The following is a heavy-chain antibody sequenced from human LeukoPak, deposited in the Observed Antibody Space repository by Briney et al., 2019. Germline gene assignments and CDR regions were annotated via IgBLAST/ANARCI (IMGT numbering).Heavy chain of an antibody. CDR2: INPGGGTT. J-gene: IGHJ3*02. V-gene: IGHV1-46*01. D-gene: IGHD2-15*01. CDR3: TREEDCSGGSCYGGVAFDI. Sequence: ASVKVSCKASGHTFSSYYIHWVRQAPGHGLECMGRINPGGGTTIYAQKFQGRVTMTRDTSTSTVDMELSSLTSEDTAVYYCTREEDCSGGSCYGGVAFDIWGQGTTVTVSS. CDR1: GHTFSSYY.